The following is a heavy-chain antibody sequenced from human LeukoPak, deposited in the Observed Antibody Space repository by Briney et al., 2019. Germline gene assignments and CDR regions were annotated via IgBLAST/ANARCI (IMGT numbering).Heavy chain of an antibody. CDR1: GFPFSSYS. CDR3: ARPIFGAIHASFVDY. D-gene: IGHD3-3*01. Sequence: PGGSLRLSCAASGFPFSSYSMNWVRQAPGKGLEWVSSISSSSSYIYYADSVKGRFTISRDNAKNSLYLQMNSLRAEDTAVYYCARPIFGAIHASFVDYWGQGTLVTVSS. V-gene: IGHV3-21*01. J-gene: IGHJ4*02. CDR2: ISSSSSYI.